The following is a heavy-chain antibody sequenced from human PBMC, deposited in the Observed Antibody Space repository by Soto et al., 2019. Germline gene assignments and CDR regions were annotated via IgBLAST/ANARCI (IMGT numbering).Heavy chain of an antibody. CDR1: GFTFSSYA. J-gene: IGHJ6*02. V-gene: IGHV3-23*01. CDR2: ISGSGGST. Sequence: GGSLRLSCAASGFTFSSYAMSWVRQAPGKGLEWVSAISGSGGSTYYADSVKGRFTISRDNSKNTLYLQMNSLRAEDMAVYYCAKVGAAGTSYYYYGMDVWGQGTTVTVSS. CDR3: AKVGAAGTSYYYYGMDV. D-gene: IGHD6-13*01.